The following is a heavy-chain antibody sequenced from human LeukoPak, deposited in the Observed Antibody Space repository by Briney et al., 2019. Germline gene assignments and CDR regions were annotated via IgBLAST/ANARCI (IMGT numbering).Heavy chain of an antibody. CDR1: GFTFSSYS. Sequence: GGSLRLSCAASGFTFSSYSMNWVRLAPGKGLEWISYISGGGTPVYYADSVEGRFTVSRDNEKNSLYLQMNSLRADDTAVYYCTRDSRSSSWYIGDYWGQGAQVTVSP. CDR2: ISGGGTPV. J-gene: IGHJ4*02. CDR3: TRDSRSSSWYIGDY. D-gene: IGHD6-13*01. V-gene: IGHV3-48*01.